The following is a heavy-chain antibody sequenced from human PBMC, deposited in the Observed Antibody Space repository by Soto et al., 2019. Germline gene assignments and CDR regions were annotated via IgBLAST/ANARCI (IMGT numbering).Heavy chain of an antibody. CDR1: GGSISSGGYY. J-gene: IGHJ6*02. V-gene: IGHV4-31*03. CDR3: ARDSRGYSYGPGV. Sequence: SETLSLTCTVSGGSISSGGYYWSWIRQHPGKGLEWIGYIYYSGSTYYNPSLKSRVTISVDTSKNQFSLKLSSVTAADTAVYYCARDSRGYSYGPGVWGQGTTVTVSS. CDR2: IYYSGST. D-gene: IGHD5-18*01.